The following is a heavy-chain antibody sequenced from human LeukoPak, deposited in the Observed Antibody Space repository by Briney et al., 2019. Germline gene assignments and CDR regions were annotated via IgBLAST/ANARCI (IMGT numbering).Heavy chain of an antibody. V-gene: IGHV3-7*01. CDR2: IKQDGSEK. J-gene: IGHJ4*02. CDR3: AREVGGYYDSSGYPDY. D-gene: IGHD3-22*01. CDR1: GFTFSSYW. Sequence: QSGGSLRLSCAASGFTFSSYWMSWVRQAPGKGLEWVANIKQDGSEKYYVDSVKGRFTISRDNAKNSLYLQMNSLIAEDTAVYYCAREVGGYYDSSGYPDYWGQGTLVTVSS.